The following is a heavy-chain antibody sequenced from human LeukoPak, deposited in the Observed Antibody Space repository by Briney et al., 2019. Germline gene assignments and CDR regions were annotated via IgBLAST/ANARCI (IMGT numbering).Heavy chain of an antibody. CDR3: VRAGGASWSDY. V-gene: IGHV3-7*01. D-gene: IGHD6-13*01. J-gene: IGHJ4*02. CDR2: IKQDGSEK. Sequence: GGSLRLSCAASGFTFSSYWMSWVSQPPGKGLEWVATIKQDGSEKHYVDSVKGRLTISRDNAKNSLYVQMNSLRVEDTAVYYCVRAGGASWSDYWGQGTLVTVSS. CDR1: GFTFSSYW.